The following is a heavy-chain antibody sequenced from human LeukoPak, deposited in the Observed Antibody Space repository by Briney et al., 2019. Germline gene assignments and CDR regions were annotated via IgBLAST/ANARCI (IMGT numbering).Heavy chain of an antibody. V-gene: IGHV3-23*01. CDR2: ISGSGGST. CDR3: AKDNGDRYSSGWPRGYFDY. Sequence: GGSLRLSCAASGFTFSSYAMSWVRQAPGKGLEWVSAISGSGGSTYYADSVKGRFTISRDNSENTLYLQMNSLRAEDTAVYYCAKDNGDRYSSGWPRGYFDYWGQGTLVTVSS. D-gene: IGHD6-19*01. CDR1: GFTFSSYA. J-gene: IGHJ4*02.